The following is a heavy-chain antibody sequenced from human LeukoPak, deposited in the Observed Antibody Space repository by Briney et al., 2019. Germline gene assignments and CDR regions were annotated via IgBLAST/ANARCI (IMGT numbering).Heavy chain of an antibody. CDR2: IIPILGIA. Sequence: SVKLSCKASVGTFSSYAISWVRQAPGPGLGLIGRIIPILGIANYEQKFQGRVTITADKSTSTAYMELSSLRSEDTAVYYCARGGGKDIVVVPAAINWFDPWGQGTLVTVSS. CDR3: ARGGGKDIVVVPAAINWFDP. CDR1: VGTFSSYA. J-gene: IGHJ5*02. V-gene: IGHV1-69*04. D-gene: IGHD2-2*02.